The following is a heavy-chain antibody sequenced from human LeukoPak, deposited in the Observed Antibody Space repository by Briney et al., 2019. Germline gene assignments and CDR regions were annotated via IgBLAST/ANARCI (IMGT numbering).Heavy chain of an antibody. D-gene: IGHD1-1*01. CDR2: IIPIFGTA. V-gene: IGHV1-69*13. CDR3: ARLRSHGTGRVY. Sequence: VASVKVSCKASGGTFSSYAISWVRQAPGQGLEWMGGIIPIFGTANYAQKFQGRATITADESTSTAYMELSSLRSEDTAVYYCARLRSHGTGRVYWGQGTLVTVSS. J-gene: IGHJ4*02. CDR1: GGTFSSYA.